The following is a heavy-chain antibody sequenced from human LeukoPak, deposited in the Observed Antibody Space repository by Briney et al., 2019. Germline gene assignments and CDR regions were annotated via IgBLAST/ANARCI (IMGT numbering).Heavy chain of an antibody. CDR3: ARALRDGYFDSSGYYSGAFDI. J-gene: IGHJ3*02. CDR2: INPYSGGT. Sequence: ASVKVSCKASGYTFTGYYMHWVRQAPGQGLEWMGWINPYSGGTNYAQKFQGRVTMTRDTSISTAYMELIRLRSEDTALYYCARALRDGYFDSSGYYSGAFDIWGQGTMVTVSS. CDR1: GYTFTGYY. V-gene: IGHV1-2*02. D-gene: IGHD3-22*01.